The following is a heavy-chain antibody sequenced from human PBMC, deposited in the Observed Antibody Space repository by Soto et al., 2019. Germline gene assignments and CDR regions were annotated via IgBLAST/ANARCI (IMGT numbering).Heavy chain of an antibody. CDR2: IYYSGST. Sequence: SETLSLTCTVSGGSIISYYWSWIRQPPGKGLEWIGYIYYSGSTIYNPSLKSRVTISVDTSKNQFSLKLISVTAADTAVYYCARARYDSSGYYYFDYWGQGTLVTVSS. CDR3: ARARYDSSGYYYFDY. CDR1: GGSIISYY. D-gene: IGHD3-22*01. J-gene: IGHJ4*02. V-gene: IGHV4-59*01.